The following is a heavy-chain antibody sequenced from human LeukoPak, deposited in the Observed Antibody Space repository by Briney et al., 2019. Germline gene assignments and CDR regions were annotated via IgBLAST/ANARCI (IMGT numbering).Heavy chain of an antibody. J-gene: IGHJ3*02. CDR1: GFTFDDYA. V-gene: IGHV3-43*02. CDR3: AKGNERRAFDI. CDR2: ISGDGDST. Sequence: GGSLRLSRAASGFTFDDYAIHWVRQAPGRGLDWVSLISGDGDSTYYADSVKGRFTISRDNSKNSLYLQMNSLRTEDTALYYCAKGNERRAFDIWGQGQWSPSLQ.